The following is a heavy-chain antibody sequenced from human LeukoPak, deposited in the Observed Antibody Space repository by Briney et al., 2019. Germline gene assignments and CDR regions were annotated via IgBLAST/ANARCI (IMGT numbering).Heavy chain of an antibody. J-gene: IGHJ4*02. CDR1: GFPFSSYA. CDR3: AKGAAAGLFFDY. Sequence: GALRLSFSASGFPFSSYAISWVRQAPGKGLEGVSAISGSGGSTYYADSVKGRFTISRDNSKNTLYLQMNSLRAEDTAVYYCAKGAAAGLFFDYWGQGTLVTVSS. CDR2: ISGSGGST. V-gene: IGHV3-23*01. D-gene: IGHD6-13*01.